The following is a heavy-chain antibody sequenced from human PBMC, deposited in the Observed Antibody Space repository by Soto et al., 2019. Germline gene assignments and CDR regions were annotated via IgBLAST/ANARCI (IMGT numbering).Heavy chain of an antibody. CDR3: ARRYGWAFDI. J-gene: IGHJ3*02. D-gene: IGHD3-16*01. CDR1: GGSISSYY. CDR2: IYYSGST. Sequence: SETLSLTCTVSGGSISSYYWSWIRQPPGKGLEWIGYIYYSGSTNYNPSLKSRVTISVDTSRNQFSLKLSSVTAADTAVYYCARRYGWAFDIWGQGTMVTVSS. V-gene: IGHV4-59*08.